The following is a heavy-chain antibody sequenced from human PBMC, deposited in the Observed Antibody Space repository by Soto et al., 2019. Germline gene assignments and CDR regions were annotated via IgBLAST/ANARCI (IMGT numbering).Heavy chain of an antibody. D-gene: IGHD3-9*01. V-gene: IGHV4-59*01. CDR2: IYYSGST. CDR3: ARDDFDRTDAFDI. Sequence: SETLSLTCTVSGGSISSYYWSWIRQPPGKGLEWIGYIYYSGSTNYNPSLKSRVTISVDTSKNQSSLKLSSVTAADTAVYYCARDDFDRTDAFDIWGQGTMVTVSS. CDR1: GGSISSYY. J-gene: IGHJ3*02.